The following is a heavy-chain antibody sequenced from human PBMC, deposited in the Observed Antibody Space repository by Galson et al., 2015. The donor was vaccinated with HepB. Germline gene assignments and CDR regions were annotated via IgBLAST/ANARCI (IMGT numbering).Heavy chain of an antibody. D-gene: IGHD3-22*01. J-gene: IGHJ3*02. V-gene: IGHV3-49*03. CDR3: TRDQSRGYYDSSDAGDAFDI. CDR1: GFTFGDYA. CDR2: IRSKAYGGTT. Sequence: SLRLSCAASGFTFGDYAMSWFRQAPGKGLEWVGFIRSKAYGGTTEYAASVKGRFTISRDDSKSIAYLQMNSLKTEDTAVYYCTRDQSRGYYDSSDAGDAFDIWGQGTMVTVSS.